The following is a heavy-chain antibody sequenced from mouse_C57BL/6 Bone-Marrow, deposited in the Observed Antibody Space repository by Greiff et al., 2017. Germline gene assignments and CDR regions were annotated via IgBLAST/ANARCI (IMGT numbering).Heavy chain of an antibody. D-gene: IGHD1-1*01. CDR2: IYPRSGNT. J-gene: IGHJ2*01. Sequence: QVQLQQSGAELARPGASVKLSCKASGYTFTSYGISWVKQRTGQGLEWIGEIYPRSGNTYYNEKFKGKATLTADKSSSTAYMELRSLTSEDSAVYFCARCGTVVALYSCDYWGQGTTLTVSS. CDR3: ARCGTVVALYSCDY. CDR1: GYTFTSYG. V-gene: IGHV1-81*01.